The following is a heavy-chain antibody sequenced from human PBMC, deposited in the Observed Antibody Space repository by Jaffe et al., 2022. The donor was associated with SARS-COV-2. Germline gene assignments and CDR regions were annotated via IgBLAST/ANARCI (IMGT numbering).Heavy chain of an antibody. CDR2: ISYDGSNK. Sequence: QVQLVESGGGVVQPGRSLRLSCAASGFTFSSYGMHWVRQAPGKGLEWVAVISYDGSNKYYADSVKGRFTISRDNSKNTLYLQMNSLRAEDTAVYYCAKASHDGYGGYGSGFDYWGQGTLVTVSS. V-gene: IGHV3-30*18. CDR1: GFTFSSYG. J-gene: IGHJ4*02. CDR3: AKASHDGYGGYGSGFDY. D-gene: IGHD5-12*01.